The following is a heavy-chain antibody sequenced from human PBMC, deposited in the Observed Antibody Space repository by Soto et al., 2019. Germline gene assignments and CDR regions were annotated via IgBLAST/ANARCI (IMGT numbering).Heavy chain of an antibody. V-gene: IGHV3-30*18. J-gene: IGHJ4*02. CDR2: ISYDGSNK. CDR3: AKDMDGGLCDY. D-gene: IGHD2-2*03. CDR1: GFAFSSYG. Sequence: GGPLSLSYAASGFAFSSYGMHWVRQAPGKGPEWEAVISYDGSNKYYADSVKGRFTISRDNSKNTLYLQMNSLRAEDTAVYYCAKDMDGGLCDYWGQGSLVTVS.